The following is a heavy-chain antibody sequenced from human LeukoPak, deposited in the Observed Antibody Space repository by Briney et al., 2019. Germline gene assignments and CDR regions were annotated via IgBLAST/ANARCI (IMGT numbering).Heavy chain of an antibody. J-gene: IGHJ4*02. D-gene: IGHD6-19*01. CDR3: ARGGIQVSGIDEFDY. CDR1: GLTFIDYD. V-gene: IGHV3-13*01. Sequence: GGSLRLSCAASGLTFIDYDMHWVRQVIGKGLEWVSAIGIRGDTHYSGSVKGRFTISRENAESSLYLQMNSLRAEDTAVYHCARGGIQVSGIDEFDYWGQGTLVTVSS. CDR2: IGIRGDT.